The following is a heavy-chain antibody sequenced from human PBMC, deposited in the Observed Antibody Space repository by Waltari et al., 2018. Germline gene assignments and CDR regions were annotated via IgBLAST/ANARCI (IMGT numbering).Heavy chain of an antibody. V-gene: IGHV1-8*01. CDR2: MNPNRGNT. CDR3: ARGRAGQSIAVAGIDY. Sequence: QVQLVQSGAEVKKPGASVKVSCKASGYTFTSYDINWVRQATGQGLEWMGWMNPNRGNTGYAQEFQGRVTMTRNTSISTAYMELSSLRSEDTAVYYCARGRAGQSIAVAGIDYWGQGTLVTVSS. J-gene: IGHJ4*02. CDR1: GYTFTSYD. D-gene: IGHD6-19*01.